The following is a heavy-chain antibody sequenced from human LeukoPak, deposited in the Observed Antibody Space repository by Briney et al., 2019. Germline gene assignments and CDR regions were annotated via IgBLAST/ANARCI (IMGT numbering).Heavy chain of an antibody. V-gene: IGHV3-15*01. CDR3: TTDLVPWNRYAPRTYYFDY. D-gene: IGHD1-1*01. J-gene: IGHJ4*02. Sequence: GGSLRLSCAASGFTFSNAWMSWVRQAPGKGLEWVGRIKSKTDGGTTDYAAPVKGRFTISRDDSKNTLYLQMNSLKTEDTAVYYCTTDLVPWNRYAPRTYYFDYWGQGTLVTVS. CDR1: GFTFSNAW. CDR2: IKSKTDGGTT.